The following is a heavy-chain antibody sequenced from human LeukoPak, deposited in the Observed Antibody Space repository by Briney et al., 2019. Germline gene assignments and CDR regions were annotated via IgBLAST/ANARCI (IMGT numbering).Heavy chain of an antibody. D-gene: IGHD1-26*01. V-gene: IGHV4-38-2*02. CDR3: ARSWAGMYYPFYYFDY. CDR2: IHHSGNT. J-gene: IGHJ4*02. CDR1: GSSISSGYY. Sequence: SETLSLTCTVSGSSISSGYYWGWIRQPPGKRLEWIGTIHHSGNTYYNPSLKSRVNISADTSKNQFSLHLDSVTAADTAVYYCARSWAGMYYPFYYFDYWGQGTLVSVSS.